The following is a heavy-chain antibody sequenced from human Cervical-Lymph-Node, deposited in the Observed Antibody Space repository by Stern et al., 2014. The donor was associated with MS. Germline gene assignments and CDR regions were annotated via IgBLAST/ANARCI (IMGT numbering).Heavy chain of an antibody. D-gene: IGHD1-1*01. J-gene: IGHJ4*02. CDR2: ITNVEST. Sequence: EVQLVESGGGVIQPGGSLRLSCTASGFTVSRDYMTWVRQAPGKGLEWVSLITNVESTFYTYSVKGRSTISRDDSKNTVYLHMTSLRAEDPAMYYCARDTSSPERSDWWGQGTLVTVSS. V-gene: IGHV3-53*01. CDR1: GFTVSRDY. CDR3: ARDTSSPERSDW.